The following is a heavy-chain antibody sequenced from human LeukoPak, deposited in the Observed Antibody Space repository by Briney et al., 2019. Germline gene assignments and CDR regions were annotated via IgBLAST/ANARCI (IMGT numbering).Heavy chain of an antibody. D-gene: IGHD1-26*01. CDR3: VREDWFDP. CDR1: GFTFSSYW. J-gene: IGHJ5*02. CDR2: IKQDGSEK. V-gene: IGHV3-7*01. Sequence: GGSLRLSCVASGFTFSSYWMSWVRQAPGKGLEWVANIKQDGSEKYYVDSVKGRFTISRDNAKNSLYLQMNSLRAGDTAVYYCVREDWFDPWGQGTLVTVSS.